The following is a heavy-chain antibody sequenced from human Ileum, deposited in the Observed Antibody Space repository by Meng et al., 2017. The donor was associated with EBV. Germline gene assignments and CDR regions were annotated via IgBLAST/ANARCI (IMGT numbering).Heavy chain of an antibody. V-gene: IGHV4-4*02. CDR2: IYHSGRT. Sequence: QGQRQRAGPGPVKPSGTLFLTCAVSGGSMSSTNWWSWVRQPPGKGLEWIGEIYHSGRTNYNPSLKSRVSISVDKSKNQFSLKLSSVTAADTAVYYCARADKVRFDYWGQGTLVTVSS. J-gene: IGHJ4*02. CDR3: ARADKVRFDY. CDR1: GGSMSSTNW.